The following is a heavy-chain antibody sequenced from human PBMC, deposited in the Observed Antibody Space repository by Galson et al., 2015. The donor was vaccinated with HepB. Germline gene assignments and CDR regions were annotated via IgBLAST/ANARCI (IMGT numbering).Heavy chain of an antibody. J-gene: IGHJ6*02. Sequence: SVKVSCKASGYTFTSYGISWVRQAPGQGLEWMGWISAYNGNTNYVQKLQGRVTMTTDTSTSTAYMELRSLRSDDTAVYYCARDAGALYYYGSGSGYGMDVWGQGTTVTVSS. CDR1: GYTFTSYG. V-gene: IGHV1-18*01. CDR2: ISAYNGNT. D-gene: IGHD3-10*01. CDR3: ARDAGALYYYGSGSGYGMDV.